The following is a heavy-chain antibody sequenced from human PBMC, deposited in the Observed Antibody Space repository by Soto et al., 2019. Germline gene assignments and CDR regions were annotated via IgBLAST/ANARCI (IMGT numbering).Heavy chain of an antibody. CDR3: AKEGAWRLNYYYYYMDV. D-gene: IGHD3-3*01. J-gene: IGHJ6*03. V-gene: IGHV3-23*01. CDR1: GFTFSMYA. CDR2: ISGSGDRT. Sequence: EVQLLESGGGLVQPGGSLRLSCAASGFTFSMYAMSWVRQAPGKGLEWVSAISGSGDRTVYADSVKGRFTISRDNSKSTLYLQMNSLRAEDTAVYYCAKEGAWRLNYYYYYMDVWGKGNTVTVSS.